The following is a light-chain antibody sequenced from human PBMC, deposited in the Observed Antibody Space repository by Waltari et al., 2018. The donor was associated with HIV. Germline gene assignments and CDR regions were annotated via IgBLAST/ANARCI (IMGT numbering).Light chain of an antibody. V-gene: IGKV3-11*01. CDR3: QQRSNWPPT. J-gene: IGKJ4*02. Sequence: EIVLTQSPATLSLSPGERATLSCRASQSVSSYLAWYHQKPGQAPRLLIYDASNRATGIPARFSGSGSGTDFTLTISSLEPEDFAVYDCQQRSNWPPTFGGGTKVEIK. CDR2: DAS. CDR1: QSVSSY.